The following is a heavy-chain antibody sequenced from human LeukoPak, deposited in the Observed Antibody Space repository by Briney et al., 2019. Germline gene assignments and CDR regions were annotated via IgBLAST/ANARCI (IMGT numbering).Heavy chain of an antibody. CDR3: ARITAMVTA. Sequence: SGTLSLTCSVSGGSISTYYYSWIRQPPGKELEWIGYVYYSGNTNYNPSLKSRVTISLDTSKNHLSLKMTSVTAADTAVYYCARITAMVTAWGQGTLVTVSS. CDR1: GGSISTYY. V-gene: IGHV4-59*08. J-gene: IGHJ5*02. CDR2: VYYSGNT. D-gene: IGHD5-18*01.